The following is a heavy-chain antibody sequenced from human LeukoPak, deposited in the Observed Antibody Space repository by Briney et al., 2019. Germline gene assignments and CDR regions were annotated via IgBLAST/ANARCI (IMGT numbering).Heavy chain of an antibody. CDR3: ARVGGSYGRYYFDY. CDR1: NGSISRYY. Sequence: SETLSLTCTVSNGSISRYYWSWIRRPPGKGLEWIGYIYYSGSTNYNPSLKSRVTISVDTSKNQFSLKLSSVTAADTAVYYCARVGGSYGRYYFDYWGQGTLVTVSS. V-gene: IGHV4-59*01. J-gene: IGHJ4*02. D-gene: IGHD5-18*01. CDR2: IYYSGST.